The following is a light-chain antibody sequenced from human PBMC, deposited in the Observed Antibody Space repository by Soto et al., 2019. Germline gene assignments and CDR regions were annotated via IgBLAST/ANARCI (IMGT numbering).Light chain of an antibody. J-gene: IGKJ1*01. V-gene: IGKV1-5*03. Sequence: EIGMTQSPSTLSASIGDRVTITCRASESVNSWAAWFQQKPGKAPKLLIYKTSILERGVPSRFSGSGSGTEFTLSITRLQPDDFATYYCQPYRSYWTFGQGTKVDIK. CDR3: QPYRSYWT. CDR2: KTS. CDR1: ESVNSW.